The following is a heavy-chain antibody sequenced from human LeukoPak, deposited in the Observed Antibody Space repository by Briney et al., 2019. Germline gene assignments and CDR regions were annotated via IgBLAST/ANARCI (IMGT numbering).Heavy chain of an antibody. V-gene: IGHV3-74*01. CDR1: GFTLSSYW. Sequence: GGSLRLSCAASGFTLSSYWMHWVRQVPGKGLVWVSRIKSDGSDTRYADSVKGRFTISRDNAKNTLYLQMNSLRAEDTAVYYCAKGSGSSCYSPCDYWGQGILVTVSS. CDR3: AKGSGSSCYSPCDY. CDR2: IKSDGSDT. J-gene: IGHJ4*02. D-gene: IGHD2-15*01.